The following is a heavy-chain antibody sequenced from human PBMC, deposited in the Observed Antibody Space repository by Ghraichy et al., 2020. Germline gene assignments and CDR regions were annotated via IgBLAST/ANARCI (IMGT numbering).Heavy chain of an antibody. CDR3: ARDGDTGMPD. J-gene: IGHJ4*02. D-gene: IGHD5-18*01. Sequence: SETLSLTCTVSGASISNYYWSWIRQSPGRGLEWIGYLFYSGSTTYNPSLKSRDTISVDTSKRQLFLKLTSVTAADTAVYYCARDGDTGMPDWGQGKLVTISS. V-gene: IGHV4-59*01. CDR1: GASISNYY. CDR2: LFYSGST.